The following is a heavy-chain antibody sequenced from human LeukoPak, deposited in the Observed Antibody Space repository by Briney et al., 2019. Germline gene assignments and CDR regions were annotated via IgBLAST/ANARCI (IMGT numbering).Heavy chain of an antibody. CDR2: IKQDGSEK. CDR1: GFTFSSYW. D-gene: IGHD2-2*01. J-gene: IGHJ4*02. Sequence: GGSLRLSCAASGFTFSSYWMSWVRQAPGKGLEGVANIKQDGSEKSYVDSVKGRFTISRDNATTSLYLQMNSLRAEDTAVYYCARERSGSSCQDCWGRGTLVTVSS. CDR3: ARERSGSSCQDC. V-gene: IGHV3-7*01.